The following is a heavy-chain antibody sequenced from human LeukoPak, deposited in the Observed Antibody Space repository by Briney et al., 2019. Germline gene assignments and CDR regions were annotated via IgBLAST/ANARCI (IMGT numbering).Heavy chain of an antibody. CDR3: ARDFSLWRLPGIAENLQYNWFDP. D-gene: IGHD6-13*01. V-gene: IGHV4-4*07. J-gene: IGHJ5*02. Sequence: SETLSLTCTVSGGSISSYYWSWIRQPAGKGLEWIGRIYTSGSTNYNPSLKSRVTMSVDTSKNQFSLKLSSVTAADTAVYYCARDFSLWRLPGIAENLQYNWFDPWGQGTLVTVSS. CDR1: GGSISSYY. CDR2: IYTSGST.